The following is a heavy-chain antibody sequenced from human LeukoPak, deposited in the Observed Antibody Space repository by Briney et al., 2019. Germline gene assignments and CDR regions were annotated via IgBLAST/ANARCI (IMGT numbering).Heavy chain of an antibody. CDR3: AKGRGILSPDY. CDR1: GFTVSSNY. V-gene: IGHV3-23*01. J-gene: IGHJ4*02. D-gene: IGHD2-15*01. CDR2: ISSSGDTT. Sequence: GGFLRLSCAASGFTVSSNYMSWVRQAPGKGLEWVSAISSSGDTTYYADSVKGRFTISRDNSKNTLYLQMNFLRAEDTAVYYCAKGRGILSPDYWGQGTLVTVSS.